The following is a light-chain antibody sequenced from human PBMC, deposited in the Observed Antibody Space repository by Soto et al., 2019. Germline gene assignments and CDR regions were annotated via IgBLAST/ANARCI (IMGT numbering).Light chain of an antibody. CDR2: DAS. V-gene: IGKV3-11*01. Sequence: EIVLTQSPATLSLSPGERAALSCRASQGVGCFLACYQQKPGQAPRLLIYDASNRDTGIPARFSGSGAETDFTLAIDNLEPEDFAVYYCQKPGGWPLTFGGGTKVEIK. J-gene: IGKJ4*01. CDR3: QKPGGWPLT. CDR1: QGVGCF.